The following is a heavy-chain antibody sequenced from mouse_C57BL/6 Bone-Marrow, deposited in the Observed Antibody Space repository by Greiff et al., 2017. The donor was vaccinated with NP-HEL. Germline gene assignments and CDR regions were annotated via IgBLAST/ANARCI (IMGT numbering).Heavy chain of an antibody. CDR2: INPYNGGT. J-gene: IGHJ2*01. Sequence: VQLQQSGPVLVKPGASVKMSCKASGYTFTDYYMNWVKQSHGKSLEWIGVINPYNGGTSYNQKFEGKATLTVDKSSSTAYMELNSLTSEDSAVYYCARGGWDYFDYWGQGTTLTVSS. CDR3: ARGGWDYFDY. V-gene: IGHV1-19*01. CDR1: GYTFTDYY. D-gene: IGHD3-3*01.